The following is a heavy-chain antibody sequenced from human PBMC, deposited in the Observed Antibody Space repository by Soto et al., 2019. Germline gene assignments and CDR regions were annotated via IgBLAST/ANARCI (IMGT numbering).Heavy chain of an antibody. J-gene: IGHJ5*02. CDR3: ARESDFWSGYSMAQGWFDP. Sequence: SETLSLTCTVSGGSISSYYWSWIRQPPGKGLEWIGYIYYSGSTNYNPSLKSRVTISVDTSKNQFSLRLSSVTAADTAVYYCARESDFWSGYSMAQGWFDPWGQGNLVTVSS. V-gene: IGHV4-59*01. D-gene: IGHD3-3*01. CDR2: IYYSGST. CDR1: GGSISSYY.